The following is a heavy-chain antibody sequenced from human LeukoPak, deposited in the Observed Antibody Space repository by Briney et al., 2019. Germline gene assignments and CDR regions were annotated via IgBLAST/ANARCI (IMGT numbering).Heavy chain of an antibody. J-gene: IGHJ6*03. V-gene: IGHV1-69-2*01. CDR1: GYTFTDYY. D-gene: IGHD6-19*01. Sequence: ASVKISCKVSGYTFTDYYMHWVQQAPGKGLEWMGLVDPEDGETIYAEKFQGRVTITADTSTDTAYKELSSLRSEDTAVYYCATYSLAVAGDYYYYYMDVWGKGTTVTVSS. CDR2: VDPEDGET. CDR3: ATYSLAVAGDYYYYYMDV.